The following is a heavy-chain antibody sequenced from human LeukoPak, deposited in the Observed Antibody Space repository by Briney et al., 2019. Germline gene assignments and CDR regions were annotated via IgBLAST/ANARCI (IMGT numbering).Heavy chain of an antibody. J-gene: IGHJ6*02. CDR1: GYTFTGYY. CDR2: INPNSGGT. CDR3: AREVAVAGTSYYYHGMDV. D-gene: IGHD6-19*01. Sequence: ASVKVSCKASGYTFTGYYMHWVRQAPGQGLEWMGWINPNSGGTNYAQKFQGRVTMTRDTSISTAYMELSRLRSDDTAVYYCAREVAVAGTSYYYHGMDVWGQGTTVTVSS. V-gene: IGHV1-2*02.